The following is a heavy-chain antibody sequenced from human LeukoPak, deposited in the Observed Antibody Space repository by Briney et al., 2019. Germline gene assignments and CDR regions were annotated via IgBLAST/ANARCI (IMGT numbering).Heavy chain of an antibody. CDR3: AKAKSRIAAAYYFDY. CDR2: ISGDGGST. J-gene: IGHJ4*02. CDR1: GFTFDSYA. D-gene: IGHD6-13*01. Sequence: GGSLRLSCAASGFTFDSYAMSWVRQAPGKGLEWVSLISGDGGSTYYADSVKGRFTISRDNSKNSLYLQMNSLRTEDTALYYCAKAKSRIAAAYYFDYWGQGTLVTVSS. V-gene: IGHV3-43*02.